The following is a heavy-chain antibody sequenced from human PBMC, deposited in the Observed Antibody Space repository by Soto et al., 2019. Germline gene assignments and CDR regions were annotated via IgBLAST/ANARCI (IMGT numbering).Heavy chain of an antibody. J-gene: IGHJ5*02. V-gene: IGHV4-61*01. Sequence: TLSLTCTVSGGSVSSGSYYWSWIRQPPGKGLEWIGYIYYSGSTNYNPSLKSRVTISVDTSKNQFSLKLSSVTAADTAVYYCARGRYCSGGSCYSNWFDPWGQGTL. CDR2: IYYSGST. CDR1: GGSVSSGSYY. D-gene: IGHD2-15*01. CDR3: ARGRYCSGGSCYSNWFDP.